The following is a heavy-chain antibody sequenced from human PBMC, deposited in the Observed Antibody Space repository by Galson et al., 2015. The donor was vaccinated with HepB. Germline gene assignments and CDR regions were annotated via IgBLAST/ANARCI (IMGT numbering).Heavy chain of an antibody. D-gene: IGHD3-16*01. CDR2: INTNTGHP. V-gene: IGHV7-4-1*02. Sequence: SVKVSCKASGYTFTSYAVNWVRQAPGQGLEWMGWINTNTGHPTYAQGFTGRFVFSLDTSVSTAYLQISSLKAEDTAVYYCARNDNPDTFGGWFDPWGQGALVTVSS. CDR3: ARNDNPDTFGGWFDP. CDR1: GYTFTSYA. J-gene: IGHJ5*02.